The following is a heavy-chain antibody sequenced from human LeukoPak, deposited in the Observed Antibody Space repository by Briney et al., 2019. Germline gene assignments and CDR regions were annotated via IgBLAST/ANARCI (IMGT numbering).Heavy chain of an antibody. Sequence: SETLSLTCTVSGGSISSYYWSWIRQPPGKGLEGIGYIYYSGSTNYNPSLKSRVTISVDTSKNQFSLKLSSVTAADTAVYYCARSGVWFGEPLDYWGQGTLVTVSS. CDR3: ARSGVWFGEPLDY. V-gene: IGHV4-59*01. CDR1: GGSISSYY. CDR2: IYYSGST. J-gene: IGHJ4*02. D-gene: IGHD3-10*01.